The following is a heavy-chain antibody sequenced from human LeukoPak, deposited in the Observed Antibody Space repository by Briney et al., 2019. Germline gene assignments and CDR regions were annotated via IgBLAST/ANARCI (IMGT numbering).Heavy chain of an antibody. Sequence: PGGSLRLSCAASGFTFNDYYMSWIRQAPGKGLEWVSYISSSGSTIYYADSVKGRFTISRDNAKNSLYLQMNSLRAEDTAVYYCARELMTTVTMPFDYWGQGTLVTVSS. J-gene: IGHJ4*02. CDR2: ISSSGSTI. CDR1: GFTFNDYY. V-gene: IGHV3-11*01. CDR3: ARELMTTVTMPFDY. D-gene: IGHD4-17*01.